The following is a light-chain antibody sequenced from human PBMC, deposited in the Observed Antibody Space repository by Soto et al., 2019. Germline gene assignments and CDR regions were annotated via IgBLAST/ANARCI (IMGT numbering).Light chain of an antibody. Sequence: QCVLTQPASVSGSPGQSITISCTGTSSDVGSYNLVSWYQQHPGKAPKLMIYEVIKRPSGVSNRFSGSKSGNTASLTISGLQAEDEADYYCCSYAGTNTFVVFGGGTKLTVL. J-gene: IGLJ2*01. V-gene: IGLV2-23*02. CDR2: EVI. CDR3: CSYAGTNTFVV. CDR1: SSDVGSYNL.